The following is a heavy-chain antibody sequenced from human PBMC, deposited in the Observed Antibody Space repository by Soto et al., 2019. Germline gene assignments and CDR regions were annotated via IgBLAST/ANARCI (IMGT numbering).Heavy chain of an antibody. CDR1: GFSVSSPKIS. J-gene: IGHJ5*02. V-gene: IGHV2-26*01. D-gene: IGHD2-21*01. CDR2: IFSSDET. CDR3: AWVSDWADWFDP. Sequence: QVTLKESGPVLVKPTETLTLTCAVSGFSVSSPKISVSWIRQPPGKALEWLAQIFSSDETSYNTSLKSRLTISKDISKSQVVLTMTYMDPMDTATYYCAWVSDWADWFDPWGQGILVTVSS.